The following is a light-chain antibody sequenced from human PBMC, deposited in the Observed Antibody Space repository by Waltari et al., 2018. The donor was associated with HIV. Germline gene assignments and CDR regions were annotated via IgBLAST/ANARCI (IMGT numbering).Light chain of an antibody. CDR1: SSNIGSNT. Sequence: QSVLTQPPSASGTPGQRVTISCSGSSSNIGSNTVNWYQQLPGTAPKLLIYSNNQRPSGVPVRFSGSKSGTSASLAITGIQAEDEADYYCQSYDRSLSDVVFGGGTKLTVL. CDR3: QSYDRSLSDVV. CDR2: SNN. V-gene: IGLV1-44*01. J-gene: IGLJ2*01.